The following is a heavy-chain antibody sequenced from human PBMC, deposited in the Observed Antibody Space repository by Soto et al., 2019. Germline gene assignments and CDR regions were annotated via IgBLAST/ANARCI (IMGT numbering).Heavy chain of an antibody. CDR3: ARGIWGLERLELFYYYSMDV. CDR1: GDSVTSHY. CDR2: MHYTGFS. Sequence: SETLSLTCSFSGDSVTSHYLTWIRQSPEKGLEWIGYMHYTGFSHYNPSLKSRLTISVDTSKNQFSLKLTSVTVADTAVYYCARGIWGLERLELFYYYSMDVWGQGTTVTVSS. D-gene: IGHD1-1*01. V-gene: IGHV4-59*02. J-gene: IGHJ6*02.